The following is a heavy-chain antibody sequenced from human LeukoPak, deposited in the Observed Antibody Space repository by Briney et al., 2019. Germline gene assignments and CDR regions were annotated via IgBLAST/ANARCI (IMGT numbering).Heavy chain of an antibody. V-gene: IGHV3-7*01. CDR2: IKQDGSEK. Sequence: GGSLRLSCAASGFTFSSYWMSWVRQAPGKGLEWVANIKQDGSEKYYVDPVKGRFTISRDNAKNSLYLQMNSLRAEDTAVYYCARDPDYGGKPFDYWGQGTLVTVSS. CDR3: ARDPDYGGKPFDY. J-gene: IGHJ4*02. CDR1: GFTFSSYW. D-gene: IGHD4-23*01.